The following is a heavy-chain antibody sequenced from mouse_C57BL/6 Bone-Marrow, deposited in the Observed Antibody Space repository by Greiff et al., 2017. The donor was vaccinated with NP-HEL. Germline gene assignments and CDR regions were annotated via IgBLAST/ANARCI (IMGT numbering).Heavy chain of an antibody. CDR1: DSEVFPIAY. CDR2: ILPSLGRT. V-gene: IGHV15-2*01. D-gene: IGHD1-1*01. CDR3: ARSLIYSPYYFDY. J-gene: IGHJ2*01. Sequence: QVQLQQSGSELRSPGSSVKLSCKDFDSEVFPIAYMSWVRQKPGHGFEWIGGILPSLGRTIYGEKFEDKATLDADTLSNTAYLELNSLTSEDSAIYYCARSLIYSPYYFDYWGQGTTLTVSS.